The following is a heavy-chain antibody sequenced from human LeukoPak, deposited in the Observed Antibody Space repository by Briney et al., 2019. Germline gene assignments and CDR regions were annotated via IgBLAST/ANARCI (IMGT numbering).Heavy chain of an antibody. Sequence: ASVKVSCKASGYTFTNYYMHWVRQAPGQGLEWMGIINPSGGSTSYAQKFQGRFTISRDNANNSLYLQMNSLRAEDTAVYYCARDYTRTTGWFDPWGQGTLVTVSS. CDR1: GYTFTNYY. V-gene: IGHV1-46*01. J-gene: IGHJ5*02. CDR2: INPSGGST. CDR3: ARDYTRTTGWFDP. D-gene: IGHD1-1*01.